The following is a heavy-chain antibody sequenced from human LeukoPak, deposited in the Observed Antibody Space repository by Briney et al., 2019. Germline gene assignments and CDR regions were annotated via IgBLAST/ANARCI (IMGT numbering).Heavy chain of an antibody. J-gene: IGHJ5*02. CDR3: ARESDRYCFSTSCPNWYDP. CDR2: IYYSGRN. Sequence: SETLSLTCTVSGGSISSSSYYWGWLRQPPGKGLEWVGSIYYSGRNYYNPSLKSRITISVDTSKNQFSLKLSSVTAADTAVYYCARESDRYCFSTSCPNWYDPWGQGTLVTVSS. CDR1: GGSISSSSYY. D-gene: IGHD2-2*01. V-gene: IGHV4-39*07.